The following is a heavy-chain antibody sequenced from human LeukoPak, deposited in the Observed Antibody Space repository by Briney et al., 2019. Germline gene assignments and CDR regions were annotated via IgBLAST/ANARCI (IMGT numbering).Heavy chain of an antibody. CDR2: IKEDGSEK. D-gene: IGHD2/OR15-2a*01. CDR3: ARRGSTDY. V-gene: IGHV3-7*03. Sequence: GGSLRLSCAASGFSFSGYWMTWVRQAPGKGLEWVANIKEDGSEKYYADFVKGRFTISRDNARNSLDLQMNSLRAEDTAVYYCARRGSTDYWGQGTLVTVSS. J-gene: IGHJ4*02. CDR1: GFSFSGYW.